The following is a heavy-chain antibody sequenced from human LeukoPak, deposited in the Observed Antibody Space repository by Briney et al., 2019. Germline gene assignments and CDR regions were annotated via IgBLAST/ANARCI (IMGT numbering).Heavy chain of an antibody. Sequence: KPSETLSLTCTVSGGSISSYYWSWIRQPPGKGLEWIGYISYTGSTNYNPSLKSRVTTSVDTSKNQFPLKLNSVTAADTAVYYCARLIVGATSWFDPWGQGTLVTVSS. CDR2: ISYTGST. D-gene: IGHD1-26*01. J-gene: IGHJ5*02. CDR1: GGSISSYY. V-gene: IGHV4-59*08. CDR3: ARLIVGATSWFDP.